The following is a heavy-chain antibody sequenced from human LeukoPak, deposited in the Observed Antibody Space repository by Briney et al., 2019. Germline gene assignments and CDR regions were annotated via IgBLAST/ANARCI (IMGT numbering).Heavy chain of an antibody. Sequence: SETLSLTCTVSGGSISSSSYYWGWIRQPPGKGLEWIGSIYYSGSTYYNPSLESRVTISVDTSKNQFSLKLSSVTAADTAVYYCATTTSGGDAFDIWGQGTMVTVSS. CDR1: GGSISSSSYY. CDR3: ATTTSGGDAFDI. V-gene: IGHV4-39*07. J-gene: IGHJ3*02. CDR2: IYYSGST. D-gene: IGHD1-26*01.